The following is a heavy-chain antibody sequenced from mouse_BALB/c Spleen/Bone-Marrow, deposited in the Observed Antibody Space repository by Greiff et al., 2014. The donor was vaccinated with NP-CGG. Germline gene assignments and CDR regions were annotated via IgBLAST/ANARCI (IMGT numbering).Heavy chain of an antibody. CDR3: ARWDTTAMDY. D-gene: IGHD1-1*01. CDR1: GYTFSSYW. V-gene: IGHV1-9*01. CDR2: ILPGRGST. J-gene: IGHJ4*01. Sequence: QVQLKESGAELMKPGASVKISCKATGYTFSSYWIEWVKQRPGHGLEWIGVILPGRGSTNYNEKFKGKATFTSDTSSNTAYMRLSSLTSEDSAVYYCARWDTTAMDYWGQGTSVTVSS.